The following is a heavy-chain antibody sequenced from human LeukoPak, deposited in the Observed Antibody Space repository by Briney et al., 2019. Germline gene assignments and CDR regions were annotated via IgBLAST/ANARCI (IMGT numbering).Heavy chain of an antibody. CDR1: GGSISSYY. CDR3: ARDVRGYTGYDPFDY. V-gene: IGHV4-59*12. Sequence: SETLSLTCTVSGGSISSYYWSWIRQPPGKGLEWIGSIYYSGSTYNNPSLKSRVTISVDTSKNQFSLKLSSVTAADTAVYYCARDVRGYTGYDPFDYWGQGTLVTVSS. CDR2: IYYSGST. J-gene: IGHJ4*02. D-gene: IGHD5-12*01.